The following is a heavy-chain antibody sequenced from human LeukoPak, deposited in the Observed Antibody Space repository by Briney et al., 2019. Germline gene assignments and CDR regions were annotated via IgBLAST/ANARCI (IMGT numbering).Heavy chain of an antibody. J-gene: IGHJ2*01. D-gene: IGHD1-26*01. CDR3: ATCGTAAHWYFDL. Sequence: SETLSLTCTVSGGSISSGDYYWSWIRQPPGKGLEWIGYIYFSGSTYYNPSLKSRVTISVDTSMNQFSLKLSSVTAADTAVYYCATCGTAAHWYFDLWGRGTLVTVSS. CDR2: IYFSGST. CDR1: GGSISSGDYY. V-gene: IGHV4-30-4*01.